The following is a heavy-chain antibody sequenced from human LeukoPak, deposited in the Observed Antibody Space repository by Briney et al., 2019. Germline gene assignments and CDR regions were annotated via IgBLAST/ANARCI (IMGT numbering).Heavy chain of an antibody. Sequence: GTLRLSCAASGFTFNTYGMSWVRQAPGKGLEWVSYISSSGSTIYYADSVKGRFTISRDNSKNTLFLQMNSLRAEDTAVYYCAKMITIFGVVKGLVDYWGQGTLVTVSS. V-gene: IGHV3-48*01. J-gene: IGHJ4*02. CDR3: AKMITIFGVVKGLVDY. CDR2: ISSSGSTI. CDR1: GFTFNTYG. D-gene: IGHD3-3*01.